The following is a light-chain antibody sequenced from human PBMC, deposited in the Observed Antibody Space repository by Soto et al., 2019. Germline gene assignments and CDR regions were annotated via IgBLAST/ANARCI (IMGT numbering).Light chain of an antibody. V-gene: IGKV1-39*01. CDR2: AAS. CDR1: QSLGSY. CDR3: QQSYTTPWT. Sequence: DIQMTQSPSSLSASVGDRVTITCRASQSLGSYLNWYQQKPGKAPQVLIFAASSLQTGVPSRFSASGTGTDFTLTISSLQPEDFATNYCQQSYTTPWTFGQGTKVEIK. J-gene: IGKJ1*01.